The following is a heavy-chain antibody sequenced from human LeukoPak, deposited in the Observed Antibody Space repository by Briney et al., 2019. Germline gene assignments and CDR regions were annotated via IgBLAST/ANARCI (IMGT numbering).Heavy chain of an antibody. D-gene: IGHD3-3*01. CDR1: GLIFSCCI. Sequence: GRSQRLSCAASGLIFSCCIVQGRRQARERGLEWVAVISYDGSNTYYADSVKGRFTISRDNSKNTLYLQMSSLRAEDTALYYCARDGPLITIFGYFDYWGQGTLVSVSS. CDR3: ARDGPLITIFGYFDY. V-gene: IGHV3-30*04. CDR2: ISYDGSNT. J-gene: IGHJ4*02.